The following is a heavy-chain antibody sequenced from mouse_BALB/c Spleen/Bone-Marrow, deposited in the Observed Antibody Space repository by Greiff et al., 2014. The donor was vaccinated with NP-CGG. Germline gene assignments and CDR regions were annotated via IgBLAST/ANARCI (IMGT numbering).Heavy chain of an antibody. V-gene: IGHV1-74*01. CDR3: ARTFQPRRAMDY. Sequence: VHLVESGPELVRPGASVKMSCKASDYTFTSYWMHWVKQRPGQGLEWIGMIDPSNSETRLNQKFKDKATLNVDKSSNTAYMHLSSLTSEDPAVYYCARTFQPRRAMDYWGQGSSVTVSS. J-gene: IGHJ4*01. CDR2: IDPSNSET. D-gene: IGHD6-1*01. CDR1: DYTFTSYW.